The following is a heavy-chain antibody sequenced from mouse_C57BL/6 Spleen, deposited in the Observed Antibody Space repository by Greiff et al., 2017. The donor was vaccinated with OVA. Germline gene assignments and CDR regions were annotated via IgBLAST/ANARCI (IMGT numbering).Heavy chain of an antibody. V-gene: IGHV5-16*01. CDR2: INYDGSST. Sequence: EVKLQQSEGGLVQPGSSMKLSCTASGFTFSDYYMAWVRQVPEKGLEWVANINYDGSSTYYLDSLKSRFIISRDNAKNILYLQMSSLKSEDTATYYCARDHPGFAYWGQGTLVTVSA. CDR1: GFTFSDYY. J-gene: IGHJ3*01. CDR3: ARDHPGFAY.